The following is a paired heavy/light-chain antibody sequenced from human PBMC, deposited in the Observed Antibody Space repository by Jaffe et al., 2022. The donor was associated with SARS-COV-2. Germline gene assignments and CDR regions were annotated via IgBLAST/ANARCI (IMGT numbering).Light chain of an antibody. CDR3: ALWDDNPYNYV. Sequence: QSVLTQPPSASGTPGQRVTISCSGATSDMEIYTVDWYQLLPGTAPKLLIFYNNQRPSGVPDRFSGSKSGTSASLVISGLRSEDEAEYYCALWDDNPYNYVFGTGTRVTVL. J-gene: IGLJ1*01. CDR1: TSDMEIYT. V-gene: IGLV1-44*01. CDR2: YNN.
Heavy chain of an antibody. J-gene: IGHJ3*02. V-gene: IGHV4-39*02. D-gene: IGHD7-27*01. CDR2: IGYSGET. CDR1: GVAIRGETNF. CDR3: ATTDTDLTGDSAFCI. Sequence: QLQVQESGPGLVRPSETLSLTCAVSGVAIRGETNFWGWIRQSPAKGMEFIGTIGYSGETYYKPSLRSRVTMSINTSSNHFSLTLSSVTAADTAMYYCATTDTDLTGDSAFCIWGQGTMVTVSS.